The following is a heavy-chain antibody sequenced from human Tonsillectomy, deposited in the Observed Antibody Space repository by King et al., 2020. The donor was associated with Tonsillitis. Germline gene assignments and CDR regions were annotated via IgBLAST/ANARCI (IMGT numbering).Heavy chain of an antibody. CDR1: GGTFNSYA. D-gene: IGHD3-9*01. V-gene: IGHV1-69*01. Sequence: VQLVESGAEVKKPGSSVKVSCKASGGTFNSYAINLVRQAPGRGLEWRGGIIPIFATAKFAQKFQGRFTITADESTKQAYMELSSLRSDDTAVDYCARGQGMVRYFERYHFDYGGQGTLVSASS. CDR3: ARGQGMVRYFERYHFDY. CDR2: IIPIFATA. J-gene: IGHJ4*02.